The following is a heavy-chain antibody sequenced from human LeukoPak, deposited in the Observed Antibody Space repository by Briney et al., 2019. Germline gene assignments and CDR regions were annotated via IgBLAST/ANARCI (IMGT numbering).Heavy chain of an antibody. D-gene: IGHD3-22*01. CDR2: ISGSGGST. CDR1: GFTFSSHA. J-gene: IGHJ4*02. Sequence: PGGSLRLSCAASGFTFSSHAMAWVRQAPGRGLEWVSAISGSGGSTYYADSVKGRFTISRDNSKNTLYLQMNSLIAEDTAVYYCATSITMIVVVIPYWGQGTLVTVSS. CDR3: ATSITMIVVVIPY. V-gene: IGHV3-23*01.